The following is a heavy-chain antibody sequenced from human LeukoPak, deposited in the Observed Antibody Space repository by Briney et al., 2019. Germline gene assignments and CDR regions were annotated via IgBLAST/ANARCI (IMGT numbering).Heavy chain of an antibody. CDR2: IKQDGSQR. CDR1: GYTFSEYW. D-gene: IGHD6-6*01. CDR3: ARRGGCSSRQSPIDF. Sequence: GGSLRLSCTASGYTFSEYWMSWVREAPGKGAERGAHIKQDGSQRYYVETVRGGVTISRDKAKKTLCMQKNGLRDEETAGYYCARRGGCSSRQSPIDFWCQGTLVTVSS. V-gene: IGHV3-7*01. J-gene: IGHJ4*02.